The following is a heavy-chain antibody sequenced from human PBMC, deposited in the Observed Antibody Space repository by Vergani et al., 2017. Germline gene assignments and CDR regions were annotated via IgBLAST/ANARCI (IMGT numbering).Heavy chain of an antibody. D-gene: IGHD3-3*01. V-gene: IGHV4-59*01. J-gene: IGHJ3*02. CDR2: IYYSGST. Sequence: QVQLQESGPGLVKPSETLSLTCTVSGGSISSYYWSWIRQPPGKGLEWIGYIYYSGSTNYNPSLKSRVTISVDTCKNQFSLKLSSVTAADTAVYYCARGRNDFWSGYSPYDAFDIWGQGTMVTVSS. CDR1: GGSISSYY. CDR3: ARGRNDFWSGYSPYDAFDI.